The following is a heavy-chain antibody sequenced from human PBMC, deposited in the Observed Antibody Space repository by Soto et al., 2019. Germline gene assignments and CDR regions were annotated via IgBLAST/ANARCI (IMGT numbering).Heavy chain of an antibody. Sequence: SETLSLTCAVYGGSFSGYYWSWIRQPPGKGLEWIGEINHSGSTNYNPSLKSRVTISVDTSKNQFSLKLSSVTAADTAVYYCALTGDYYYYYGMDVWGQGTTVTLSS. CDR3: ALTGDYYYYYGMDV. CDR1: GGSFSGYY. CDR2: INHSGST. J-gene: IGHJ6*02. V-gene: IGHV4-34*01. D-gene: IGHD2-8*02.